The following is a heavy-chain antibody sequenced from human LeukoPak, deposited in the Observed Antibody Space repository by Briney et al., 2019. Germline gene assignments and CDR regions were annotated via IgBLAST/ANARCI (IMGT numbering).Heavy chain of an antibody. CDR2: ISYDGSNK. J-gene: IGHJ4*02. CDR3: ATSPLLTESSSWFHFDY. Sequence: PGGSLRLSCAVSGFTFSTYGMHWVRQAPGKGLEWVAVISYDGSNKYYADSVKGRFTISRDKSKNTVYLQMDNLRAEDTAVYYCATSPLLTESSSWFHFDYWGQGTLVTVSS. V-gene: IGHV3-30*03. CDR1: GFTFSTYG. D-gene: IGHD6-13*01.